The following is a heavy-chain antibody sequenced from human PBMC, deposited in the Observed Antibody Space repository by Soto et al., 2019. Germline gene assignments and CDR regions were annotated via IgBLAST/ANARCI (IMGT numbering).Heavy chain of an antibody. CDR1: GFTFDDYA. Sequence: PGGSLRLSCAASGFTFDDYAMHWVRQDPGKGLEWVSGINWNSGSKGYGDSVNGRFAISRDKAKNSLHLQMNSLSAEDTAFYYCVKDESINWYSGHFRHWGQGTLVTVSS. J-gene: IGHJ1*01. CDR3: VKDESINWYSGHFRH. D-gene: IGHD6-13*01. CDR2: INWNSGSK. V-gene: IGHV3-9*01.